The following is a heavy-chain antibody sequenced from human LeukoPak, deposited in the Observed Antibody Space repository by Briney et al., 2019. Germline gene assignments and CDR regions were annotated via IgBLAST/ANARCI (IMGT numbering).Heavy chain of an antibody. V-gene: IGHV4-34*01. CDR1: GGSFSGYY. Sequence: SETLSLTCAVYGGSFSGYYWSWIRQPPGKGLEWIGEINHSGSTNYNPSLESRVTISVDTSKNQFSLKLSSVTAADTAVYYCARARRDGYLWPGNFDYWGQGTLVTVSS. J-gene: IGHJ4*02. D-gene: IGHD5-24*01. CDR2: INHSGST. CDR3: ARARRDGYLWPGNFDY.